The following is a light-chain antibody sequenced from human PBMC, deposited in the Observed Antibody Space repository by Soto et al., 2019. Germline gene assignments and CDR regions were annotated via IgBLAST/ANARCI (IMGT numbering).Light chain of an antibody. V-gene: IGKV3-15*01. Sequence: EIVLTQSAATLSVSPGERATLSCRAGQSVSSNLAWYQQKPGQAPRLLIHGASTRATGFPARFSGSGSGTDFTLTISSLQSEDFAIYYCQQYNNWPWTFGQGTKVDI. CDR3: QQYNNWPWT. CDR1: QSVSSN. CDR2: GAS. J-gene: IGKJ1*01.